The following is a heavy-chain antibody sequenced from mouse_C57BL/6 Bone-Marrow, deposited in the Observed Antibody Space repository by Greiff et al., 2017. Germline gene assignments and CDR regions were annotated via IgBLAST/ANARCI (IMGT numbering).Heavy chain of an antibody. CDR1: GYTFTSYW. J-gene: IGHJ1*03. CDR2: IDPSDSYT. D-gene: IGHD1-1*01. V-gene: IGHV1-69*01. Sequence: VQLQQPGAELVMPGASVKLSCKASGYTFTSYWMHWVKQRPGQGLEWIGEIDPSDSYTNYNQKFKGKSTLTVDKSSSTAYMQLSSLTSEDSAVYYCARLGVVGYFDVWGTGTTVTVSS. CDR3: ARLGVVGYFDV.